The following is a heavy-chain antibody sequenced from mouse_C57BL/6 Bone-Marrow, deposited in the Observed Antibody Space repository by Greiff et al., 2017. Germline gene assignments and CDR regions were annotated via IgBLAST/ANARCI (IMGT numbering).Heavy chain of an antibody. Sequence: VQLQQPGAELVKPGASVKLSCKASGYTFTSYWMHWVKQRPGRGLEWIGRIDPNSGGTKYNEKFKSKATLTVDKSSSTAYMQLSSLTSEDSAVYDCARPHYYDSRYAMDYWGQGTSVTVSS. CDR1: GYTFTSYW. V-gene: IGHV1-72*01. D-gene: IGHD1-1*01. CDR3: ARPHYYDSRYAMDY. J-gene: IGHJ4*01. CDR2: IDPNSGGT.